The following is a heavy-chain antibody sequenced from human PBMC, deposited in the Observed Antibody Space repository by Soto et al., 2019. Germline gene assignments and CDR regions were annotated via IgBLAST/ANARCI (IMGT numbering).Heavy chain of an antibody. Sequence: EVQLVESGGGLIQPWGSLRLSCAASGFTVSNNYMRWVRQAPGKGLEWVSLIYSGGITYYEDSVKGRFTISRDNSKNTLYLQMNRLRVEDTAVYYCATRFLAWPNWGQGNVVSVSS. V-gene: IGHV3-53*01. CDR3: ATRFLAWPN. CDR2: IYSGGIT. D-gene: IGHD3-3*01. J-gene: IGHJ4*02. CDR1: GFTVSNNY.